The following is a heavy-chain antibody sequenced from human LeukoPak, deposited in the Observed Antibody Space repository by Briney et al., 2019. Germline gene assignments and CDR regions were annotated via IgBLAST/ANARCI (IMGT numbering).Heavy chain of an antibody. V-gene: IGHV4-34*09. J-gene: IGHJ4*02. Sequence: PSETLSLTCAVYGGSFSGYYWSWIRQPPGKGLEWIGEINHSGSTNYNPSLKSRVTISVDTSKNQFSLKLSSVTAADTAVYYCARLSGSYRGNYFDYWGQGTLVTVSS. D-gene: IGHD1-26*01. CDR1: GGSFSGYY. CDR2: INHSGST. CDR3: ARLSGSYRGNYFDY.